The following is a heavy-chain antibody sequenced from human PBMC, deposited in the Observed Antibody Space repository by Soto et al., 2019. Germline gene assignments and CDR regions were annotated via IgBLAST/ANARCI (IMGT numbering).Heavy chain of an antibody. V-gene: IGHV3-48*02. Sequence: PWGPLSLSCAASGVTISSYSMNWVRQAPGKGLEWVSSINSGTRTIYYPASVKARFPISRDNPKTPLYLQLNRLRDDDTAVYYCARSRGLTTGAYWGQGTLVPVSP. D-gene: IGHD4-17*01. CDR2: INSGTRTI. CDR3: ARSRGLTTGAY. CDR1: GVTISSYS. J-gene: IGHJ4*02.